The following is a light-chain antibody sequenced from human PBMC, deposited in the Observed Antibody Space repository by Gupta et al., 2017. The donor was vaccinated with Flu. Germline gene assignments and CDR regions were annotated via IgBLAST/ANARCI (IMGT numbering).Light chain of an antibody. CDR1: SSNIGAGYD. Sequence: VTISCTGRSSNIGAGYDVHWYQQLPGTAPKLLIYGNSNRPSGVPDRFSGSKSGTSASLAITGLQAEDEADYYCQSYDSSRSCWVFGGGTKLTVL. J-gene: IGLJ3*02. V-gene: IGLV1-40*01. CDR3: QSYDSSRSCWV. CDR2: GNS.